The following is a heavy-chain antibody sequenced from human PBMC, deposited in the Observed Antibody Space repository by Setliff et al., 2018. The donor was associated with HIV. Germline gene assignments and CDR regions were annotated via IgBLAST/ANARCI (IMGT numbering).Heavy chain of an antibody. CDR1: GLTFSNYW. J-gene: IGHJ4*02. CDR3: ASSGSYGY. Sequence: PGGSLRLSCVASGLTFSNYWMSWVRQAPGKGLEWVANIKQDGREKYYADSVKGRFTISRDNAKNTLYLQMNSLRAEDTAVYYCASSGSYGYWGQGTLVTVSS. CDR2: IKQDGREK. V-gene: IGHV3-7*01. D-gene: IGHD1-26*01.